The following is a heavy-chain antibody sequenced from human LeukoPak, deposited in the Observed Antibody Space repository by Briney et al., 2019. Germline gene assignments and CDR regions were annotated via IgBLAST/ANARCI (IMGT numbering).Heavy chain of an antibody. CDR1: GFTFSGYA. CDR3: AKSAWGSERYFDN. J-gene: IGHJ4*02. V-gene: IGHV3-23*01. D-gene: IGHD3-16*01. Sequence: GGSLRLSCAASGFTFSGYAMTWVRQAPGKGLEWVSAISGSGGSTYYADSVKGRFTISRDNSKNTLYLQMNSLRAEDTAVYYCAKSAWGSERYFDNGGQEPLVTVSS. CDR2: ISGSGGST.